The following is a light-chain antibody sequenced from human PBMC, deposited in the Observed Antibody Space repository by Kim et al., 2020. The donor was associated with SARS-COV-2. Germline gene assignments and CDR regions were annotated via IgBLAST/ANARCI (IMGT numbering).Light chain of an antibody. CDR3: QAWDSSTYV. CDR1: KLGDKY. V-gene: IGLV3-1*01. CDR2: QDS. Sequence: VSPGQTASITCPGDKLGDKYASWYQQKPGQSPVLVIYQDSKRPSGIPERFSGSNSGNTATLTISGTQAMDEADYYCQAWDSSTYVFGTGTKVTVL. J-gene: IGLJ1*01.